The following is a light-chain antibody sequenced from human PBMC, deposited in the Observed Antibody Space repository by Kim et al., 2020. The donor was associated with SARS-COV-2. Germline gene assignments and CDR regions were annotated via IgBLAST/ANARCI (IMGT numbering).Light chain of an antibody. V-gene: IGKV1-39*01. J-gene: IGKJ4*01. CDR2: ATY. CDR3: QQSSSFPRT. Sequence: DIQMTQSPSSLSASVGDRVTITCRASQTINSLLNWYQQKPGKAPKLLIYATYSLQSGVPSRFRGSGSGTDFTLTISSLQPEDFATYYCQQSSSFPRTFGGGTKVDIK. CDR1: QTINSL.